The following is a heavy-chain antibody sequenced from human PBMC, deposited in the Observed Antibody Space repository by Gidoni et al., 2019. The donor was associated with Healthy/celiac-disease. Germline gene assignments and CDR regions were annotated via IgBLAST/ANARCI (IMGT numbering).Heavy chain of an antibody. J-gene: IGHJ4*02. D-gene: IGHD2-2*01. CDR2: ISGSGGST. CDR1: GFTFSSYA. Sequence: EVQLLESGGGLVQPGGSLRLSCAASGFTFSSYAMSWVRQAPGKGLGWVSAISGSGGSTYYADSVKGRFTISRDNSKNTLYLQMNSLRAEDTAVYYCAKVSGAGAAATYYFDYWGQGTLVTVSS. V-gene: IGHV3-23*01. CDR3: AKVSGAGAAATYYFDY.